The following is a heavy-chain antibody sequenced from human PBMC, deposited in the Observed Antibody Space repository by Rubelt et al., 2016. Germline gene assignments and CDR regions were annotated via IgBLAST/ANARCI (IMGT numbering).Heavy chain of an antibody. V-gene: IGHV3-7*01. CDR3: ARDWVGMSAMSFFGADF. CDR1: GFTFSSYW. Sequence: EVQLVESGGGLVQPGGSLRLSCAASGFTFSSYWMSWVRQAPGKGLEWVANIKEDGSDKYYVDSVKGRFTISRDNAQNSLHLQMDSLRTEDTAVYYCARDWVGMSAMSFFGADFWGQGSLVAVSP. J-gene: IGHJ1*01. D-gene: IGHD2-2*01. CDR2: IKEDGSDK.